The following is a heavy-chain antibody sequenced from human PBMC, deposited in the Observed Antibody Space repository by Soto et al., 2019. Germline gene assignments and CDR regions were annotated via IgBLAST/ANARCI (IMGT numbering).Heavy chain of an antibody. CDR3: GTIRDY. CDR2: IRQDGSEQ. CDR1: GFTFSQYW. V-gene: IGHV3-7*02. Sequence: EVQLVESGGDLVQPGGSLSRSCAASGFTFSQYWMNWVRQAPGQGLEWLANIRQDGSEQYYVDSVKGRFTISRDNAKNSLYLQMNRLRAEDTAVYYCGTIRDYWVQGTLVTVSS. J-gene: IGHJ4*02.